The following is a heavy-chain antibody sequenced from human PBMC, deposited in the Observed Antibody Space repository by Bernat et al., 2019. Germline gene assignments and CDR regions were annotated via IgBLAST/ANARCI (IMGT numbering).Heavy chain of an antibody. CDR3: ARRPGYQIGMDV. J-gene: IGHJ6*02. V-gene: IGHV3-7*01. CDR1: GFTFSSYW. CDR2: INQDGSEK. D-gene: IGHD6-13*01. Sequence: EVQLVEPGGGLVQPGGSLRLSCAASGFTFSSYWMTWVRQAPGKGLEWVGTINQDGSEKQYVDPVKGRFTISRDNNKNSLYLQMNSLGVEVTAVFYCARRPGYQIGMDVWGQGTTVTVSS.